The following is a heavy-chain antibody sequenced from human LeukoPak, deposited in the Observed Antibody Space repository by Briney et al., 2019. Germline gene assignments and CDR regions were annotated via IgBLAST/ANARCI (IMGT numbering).Heavy chain of an antibody. CDR2: LNSDGSST. V-gene: IGHV3-74*01. CDR1: GFTFSSYW. D-gene: IGHD3-22*01. J-gene: IGHJ4*02. Sequence: GGSLRLSCAASGFTFSSYWMHWVRQAPGKGLVWVSRLNSDGSSTSYADSVKGRFTISRDNAKNTLYLQMNSLRAEDTAVYYCAREPEGDSSGYYSLWGQGTLVTVSS. CDR3: AREPEGDSSGYYSL.